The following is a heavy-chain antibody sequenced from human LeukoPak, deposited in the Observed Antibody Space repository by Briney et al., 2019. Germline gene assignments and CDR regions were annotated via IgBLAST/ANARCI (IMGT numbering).Heavy chain of an antibody. D-gene: IGHD3-22*01. J-gene: IGHJ1*01. V-gene: IGHV1-46*01. Sequence: ASVKVSCKASGYTFTSSYMHWVRQAPGQGLEWMGIINPSGGSTSYAQKFQGRVTMTRDTSTSTVYMELSSLRSEDTAVYYCARDRFADCYDSSVQHWGQGTLVTVSS. CDR3: ARDRFADCYDSSVQH. CDR1: GYTFTSSY. CDR2: INPSGGST.